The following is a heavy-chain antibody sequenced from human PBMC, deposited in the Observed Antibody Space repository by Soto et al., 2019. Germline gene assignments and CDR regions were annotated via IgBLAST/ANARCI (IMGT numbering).Heavy chain of an antibody. CDR1: GGTISSGSYC. Sequence: SETLSLTCTVPGGTISSGSYCWIWLRQPPGKGLEWIGFIHYSGSTNYNPSLKSRVTMSVDTSKNQFSLKLTSVNAADTAVYYCTRGGDAYKNGHWGQGTLVTVSS. CDR2: IHYSGST. J-gene: IGHJ4*02. D-gene: IGHD2-21*01. CDR3: TRGGDAYKNGH. V-gene: IGHV4-61*01.